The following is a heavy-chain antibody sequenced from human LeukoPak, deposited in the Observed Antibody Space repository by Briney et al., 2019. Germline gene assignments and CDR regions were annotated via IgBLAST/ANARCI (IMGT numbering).Heavy chain of an antibody. CDR3: ARVSMVRGPYYFDY. V-gene: IGHV1-18*01. J-gene: IGHJ4*02. CDR2: ISAYNGNT. D-gene: IGHD3-10*01. Sequence: ASVKVSCKASGYTFTSYGISWVRQAPGQGLEWMGWISAYNGNTNYAQKLQGRVTMTTDTSTSTAYMELRSLRSDDTAVYYCARVSMVRGPYYFDYWGQGTLVTVSS. CDR1: GYTFTSYG.